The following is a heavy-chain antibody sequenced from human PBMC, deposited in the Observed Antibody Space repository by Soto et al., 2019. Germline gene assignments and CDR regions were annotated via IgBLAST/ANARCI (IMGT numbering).Heavy chain of an antibody. CDR3: ARGEGDYDFWSGSARFDP. CDR1: GGSVSSGSYY. J-gene: IGHJ5*02. V-gene: IGHV4-61*01. Sequence: SETLSLTCTVSGGSVSSGSYYWSWIRQPPGKGLEWIGYIYYSGSTNYNPSLKSRVTISVDTSKNQFSLKLSSVTAADTAVYYCARGEGDYDFWSGSARFDPWGRGTLVTVSS. CDR2: IYYSGST. D-gene: IGHD3-3*01.